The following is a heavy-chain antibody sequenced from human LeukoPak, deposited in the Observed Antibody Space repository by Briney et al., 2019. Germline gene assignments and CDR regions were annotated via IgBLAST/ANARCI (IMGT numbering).Heavy chain of an antibody. CDR2: IIPIFGIA. CDR1: GGTFSSYA. J-gene: IGHJ6*02. D-gene: IGHD1-20*01. CDR3: ARGGITGSRGYYGMDV. V-gene: IGHV1-69*04. Sequence: SVKVSFKASGGTFSSYAISWVRQAPGQGLEWMGRIIPIFGIANYAQKFRGRVTITADKSTSTAYMELSSLRSEDTAVYYCARGGITGSRGYYGMDVWGQGTRVTVSS.